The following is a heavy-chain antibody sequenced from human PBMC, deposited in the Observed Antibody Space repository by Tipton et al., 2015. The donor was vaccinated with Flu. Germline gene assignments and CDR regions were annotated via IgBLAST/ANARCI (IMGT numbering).Heavy chain of an antibody. V-gene: IGHV4-4*07. D-gene: IGHD3-10*01. J-gene: IGHJ4*02. CDR2: IYPGVST. Sequence: LRLSCTVSADSITDYYWSWVRQSAGKGLEWIGRIYPGVSTNYNPSLKSRLTLSVDTSKRQFSLRLTSVTAADTAMYFCAREEAVDHFGSAIHYWGQGTLVTVSS. CDR1: ADSITDYY. CDR3: AREEAVDHFGSAIHY.